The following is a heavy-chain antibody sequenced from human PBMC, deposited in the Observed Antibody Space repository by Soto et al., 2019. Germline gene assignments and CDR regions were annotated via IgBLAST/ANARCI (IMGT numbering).Heavy chain of an antibody. J-gene: IGHJ4*02. CDR1: GGPFGGFY. Sequence: PSETLSLACAGNGGPFGGFYWTWIRQSPGKGLEWIGEIHHGGSTNYNPSLKSRVTMSLDTSKNQFSLKLTSVTAADTAVYYCARGYRISMVILTTNYFDSWGQGTPVTVSS. CDR3: ARGYRISMVILTTNYFDS. V-gene: IGHV4-34*01. CDR2: IHHGGST. D-gene: IGHD3-10*01.